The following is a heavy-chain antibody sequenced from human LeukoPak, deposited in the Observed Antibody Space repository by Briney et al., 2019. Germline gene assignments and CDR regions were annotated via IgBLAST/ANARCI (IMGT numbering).Heavy chain of an antibody. CDR2: IRSKANSYAT. CDR3: YLSVGAISYY. J-gene: IGHJ4*02. V-gene: IGHV3-73*01. Sequence: PGGSLRLSCAASGFTFSGSAMHWVRQASGKGLEWVGRIRSKANSYATAYAASVKGRFTISRDDSKNTAYLQMNSLKTEDTAVYYCYLSVGAISYYWGQGTLVTVSS. D-gene: IGHD1-26*01. CDR1: GFTFSGSA.